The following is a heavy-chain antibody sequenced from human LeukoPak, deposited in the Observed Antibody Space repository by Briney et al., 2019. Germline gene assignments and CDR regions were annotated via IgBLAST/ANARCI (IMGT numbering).Heavy chain of an antibody. V-gene: IGHV1-3*01. J-gene: IGHJ4*02. CDR1: GYTFTSYA. CDR2: INAGNGNT. CDR3: AREPPEYDSSGQIDY. Sequence: ASVKVSCKASGYTFTSYAMHWVRQAPGQRLEWMGWINAGNGNTKYSQKFQGRVTITRDTSASTAYMELSSLRSEDTAVYYCAREPPEYDSSGQIDYWGQGTLVTVSS. D-gene: IGHD3-22*01.